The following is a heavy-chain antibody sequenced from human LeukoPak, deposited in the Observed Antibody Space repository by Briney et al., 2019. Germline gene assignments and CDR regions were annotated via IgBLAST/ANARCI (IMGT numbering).Heavy chain of an antibody. CDR1: GFTFSSYA. Sequence: GGSLRLSRAASGFTFSSYAMHWVRQAPGKGLEWVAVISYDGSNKYYADSVKGRFTISRDNSKNTLYLQMNSLRAEDTAVYYCASNIAVADTTDYWGQGTLVTVSS. CDR2: ISYDGSNK. CDR3: ASNIAVADTTDY. D-gene: IGHD6-19*01. V-gene: IGHV3-30*04. J-gene: IGHJ4*02.